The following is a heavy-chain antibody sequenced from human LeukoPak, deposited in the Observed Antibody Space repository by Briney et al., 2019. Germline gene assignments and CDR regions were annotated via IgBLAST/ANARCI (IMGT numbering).Heavy chain of an antibody. V-gene: IGHV3-23*01. D-gene: IGHD3-3*01. CDR3: AKLLKLVTISPGFDP. CDR2: ISGSGGST. Sequence: GGSLRLSCAASGFTFSSYAMSWVRQAPGKGLEWVSAISGSGGSTYYADSVKGRFTISRDNSKNTLYLQMNSLRAEDTAVYYCAKLLKLVTISPGFDPWGQGTLVTVSS. J-gene: IGHJ5*02. CDR1: GFTFSSYA.